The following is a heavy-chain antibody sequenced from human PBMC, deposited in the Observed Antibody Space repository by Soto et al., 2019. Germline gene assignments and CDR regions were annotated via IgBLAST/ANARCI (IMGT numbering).Heavy chain of an antibody. J-gene: IGHJ6*02. CDR2: IYYTGGT. CDR1: GATISSGGFY. V-gene: IGHV4-31*03. CDR3: ARDDSFYGEPGYGMNV. D-gene: IGHD4-17*01. Sequence: QVQLQESGPGLVEASQTLSLTCTVSGATISSGGFYWSWIRQRPGKGLEWIGHIYYTGGTYYNPSLNSRVTISVEMSRNQFSLKLRSVTAADTAKYFCARDDSFYGEPGYGMNVWGQGTTVTVSS.